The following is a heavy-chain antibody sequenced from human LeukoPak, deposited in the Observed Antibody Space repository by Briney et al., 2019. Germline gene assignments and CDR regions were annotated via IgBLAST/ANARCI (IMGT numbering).Heavy chain of an antibody. Sequence: GGSLRLSCAASGFTFSSYAMSWVRQAPGKGLERVSAISGSGGSTYYADSVKGRFTISRDNSKNTLYLQMNSLRAEDTAVYYCAKDLGMAAAGYYFDYWGQGTLVTVSS. CDR1: GFTFSSYA. J-gene: IGHJ4*02. CDR3: AKDLGMAAAGYYFDY. CDR2: ISGSGGST. V-gene: IGHV3-23*01. D-gene: IGHD6-13*01.